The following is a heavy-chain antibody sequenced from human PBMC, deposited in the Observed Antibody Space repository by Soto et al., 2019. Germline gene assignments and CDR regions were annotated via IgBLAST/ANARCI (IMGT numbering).Heavy chain of an antibody. D-gene: IGHD1-1*01. CDR2: ISGSGGST. J-gene: IGHJ4*02. CDR3: AKGQPWAEYFHY. CDR1: GFTLSSYA. V-gene: IGHV3-23*01. Sequence: PGGALRLSCAASGFTLSSYAMSWVRQVPGKGLEWVSAISGSGGSTYYADSVKGRFTISRDNSKNTLYLQMNSLRAEDTAVYYCAKGQPWAEYFHYWGQATLVTVSS.